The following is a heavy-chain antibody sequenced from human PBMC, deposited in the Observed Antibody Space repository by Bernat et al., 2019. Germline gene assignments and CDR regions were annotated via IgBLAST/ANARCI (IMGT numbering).Heavy chain of an antibody. Sequence: EVHLVESGGGVVQPGGSLRLSCAASGFTFDDYAMHWVRQAPGKGLEWVSVIYSGGSTYYADSVKGRFTISRDNSKNTLYLQMNSLRAEDTAVYYCARHRVTSGWGQGTLVTVSS. CDR3: ARHRVTSG. CDR2: IYSGGST. D-gene: IGHD2-21*02. V-gene: IGHV3-66*04. CDR1: GFTFDDYA. J-gene: IGHJ4*02.